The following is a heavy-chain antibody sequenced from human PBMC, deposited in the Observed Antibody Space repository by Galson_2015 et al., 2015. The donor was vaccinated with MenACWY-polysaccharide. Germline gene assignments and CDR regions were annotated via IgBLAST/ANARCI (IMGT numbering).Heavy chain of an antibody. J-gene: IGHJ4*02. D-gene: IGHD3-22*01. Sequence: SLRLSCAASGFTFSSYALTWVRQAPGAGLEWVSSVSNRGGNKYYADSVKGRFNISRDNSQKTLYLQKNTLRAEDTAIYYCAREGWMGEKNSFSYDSSAFDWGQGTLVTVSS. V-gene: IGHV3-23*01. CDR1: GFTFSSYA. CDR2: VSNRGGNK. CDR3: AREGWMGEKNSFSYDSSAFD.